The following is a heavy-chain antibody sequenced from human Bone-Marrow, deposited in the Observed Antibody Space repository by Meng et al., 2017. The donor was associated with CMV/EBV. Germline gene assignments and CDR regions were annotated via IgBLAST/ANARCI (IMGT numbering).Heavy chain of an antibody. D-gene: IGHD1-26*01. V-gene: IGHV1-8*03. CDR1: GYTFTSYD. Sequence: ASVKVSCKASGYTFTSYDSNWVRQATGQGLEWMGWMNPNSGNTGYAQKLQGRVTITRNTSISTAYMELSSLRSEDTAVYYCARDKGGADYYYYGMDVWGQGTTVTVSS. CDR3: ARDKGGADYYYYGMDV. J-gene: IGHJ6*02. CDR2: MNPNSGNT.